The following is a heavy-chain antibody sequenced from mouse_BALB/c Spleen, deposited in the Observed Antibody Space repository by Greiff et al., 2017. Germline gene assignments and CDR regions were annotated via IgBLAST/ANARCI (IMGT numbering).Heavy chain of an antibody. V-gene: IGHV5-6-5*01. J-gene: IGHJ4*01. CDR2: ISSGGST. CDR3: ARGPDYYGSAMDY. Sequence: EVQLQESGGGLVKPGGSLKLSCAASGFTFSSYAMSWVRQTPEKRLEWVASISSGGSTYYPDSVKGRFTISRDNARNILYLQMSSLRSEDTAMYYCARGPDYYGSAMDYWGQGTSVTVSS. D-gene: IGHD1-1*01. CDR1: GFTFSSYA.